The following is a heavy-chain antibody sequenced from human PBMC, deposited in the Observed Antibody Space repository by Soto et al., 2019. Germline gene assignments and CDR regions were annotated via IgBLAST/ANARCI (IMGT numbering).Heavy chain of an antibody. V-gene: IGHV3-9*01. D-gene: IGHD2-2*01. CDR2: ISWNSGSV. Sequence: EVQLVESGGGLVQPGRSLRLSCAASGFSFDDYAMHWVRQSPGKGLEWVSGISWNSGSVAYADSVKGRFTISRDNARNSLYLQMNRLRAEDTALYYCAKYNGLGIIPVFYVVGSWVHGPLVTVSS. J-gene: IGHJ5*01. CDR3: AKYNGLGIIPVFYVVGS. CDR1: GFSFDDYA.